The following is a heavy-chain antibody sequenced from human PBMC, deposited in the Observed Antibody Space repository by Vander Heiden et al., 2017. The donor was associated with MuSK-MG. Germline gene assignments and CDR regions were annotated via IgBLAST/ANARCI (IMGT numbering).Heavy chain of an antibody. CDR3: ARGRPDDSFDI. J-gene: IGHJ3*02. V-gene: IGHV4-59*11. CDR2: IYYNGNT. CDR1: SGSLSNRP. Sequence: QVQLQESGPGLVKPSETLSLTCSVSSGSLSNRPWSWIRQPPGKGLEWLGYIYYNGNTEYDPPIQNRVSISVDTTKNQFSLSLRSVTAADTAVYYCARGRPDDSFDIWGRGTLVTVSS.